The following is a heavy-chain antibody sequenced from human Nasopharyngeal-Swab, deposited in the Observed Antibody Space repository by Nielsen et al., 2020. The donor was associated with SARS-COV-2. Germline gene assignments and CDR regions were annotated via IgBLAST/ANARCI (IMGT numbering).Heavy chain of an antibody. CDR1: GFIFSASA. CDR2: IGDKEHNYAT. CDR3: TTDFYFDY. J-gene: IGHJ4*02. V-gene: IGHV3-73*01. Sequence: GGSLRLSCAASGFIFSASAIHWVRQASGKGLEWVGRIGDKEHNYATTYGASVQGRFTTSRDDSKNTAFLQMDGLKTEDTALYYCTTDFYFDYWGQGTLVTVSS.